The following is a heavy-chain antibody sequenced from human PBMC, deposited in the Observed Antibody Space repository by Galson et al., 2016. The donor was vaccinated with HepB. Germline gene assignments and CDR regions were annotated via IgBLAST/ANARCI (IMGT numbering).Heavy chain of an antibody. V-gene: IGHV3-49*04. J-gene: IGHJ4*02. CDR2: IRNRAYGGTT. Sequence: SLRLSCAASGFTFGDYALNWVRQAPGKGLEWVAFIRNRAYGGTTEYAASVKDRFTISRDDSKNIAYLQMNSLKIEDTAVYYCTRVRLTGSYIFAYWGQGTPVTVSS. D-gene: IGHD1-26*01. CDR3: TRVRLTGSYIFAY. CDR1: GFTFGDYA.